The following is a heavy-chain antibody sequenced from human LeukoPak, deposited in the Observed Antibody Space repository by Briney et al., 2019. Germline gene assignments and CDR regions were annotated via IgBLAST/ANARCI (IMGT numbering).Heavy chain of an antibody. Sequence: GGSLRLSCAASGFTFSSYWMSWVRQAPGKGLEWVANIKQDGSEKYYVDSVKGRFTISRDNAKNSLYLQMNSLRAEDTAVYYCARDSAIAVAGTDYWGQGTLVTVSS. CDR2: IKQDGSEK. CDR1: GFTFSSYW. D-gene: IGHD6-19*01. J-gene: IGHJ4*02. V-gene: IGHV3-7*01. CDR3: ARDSAIAVAGTDY.